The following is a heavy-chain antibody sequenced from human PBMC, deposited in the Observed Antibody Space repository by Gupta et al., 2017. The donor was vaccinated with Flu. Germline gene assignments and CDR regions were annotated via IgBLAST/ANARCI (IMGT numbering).Heavy chain of an antibody. V-gene: IGHV3-30*18. Sequence: QVQLVEYGGGVVQHGRYLRVSCAASGFTFSSYGMHWVRQAPGKGLECVAALSHDGGDKYYADSLKGRFTIARDNSKDTLYLQMNSLRGEDTAVYYCAKDSGHDSGYALDFWGQGTLVTVSS. CDR2: LSHDGGDK. J-gene: IGHJ4*02. CDR3: AKDSGHDSGYALDF. CDR1: GFTFSSYG. D-gene: IGHD5-12*01.